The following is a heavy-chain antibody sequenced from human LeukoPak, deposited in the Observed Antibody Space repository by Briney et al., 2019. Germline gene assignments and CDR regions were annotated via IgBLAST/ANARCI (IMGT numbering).Heavy chain of an antibody. CDR2: LSYDGSNK. CDR1: GFTFSSYG. J-gene: IGHJ4*02. D-gene: IGHD3-22*01. Sequence: PGGSLRLSCAASGFTFSSYGMHWVRQAPGKGLEWVAVLSYDGSNKYYADSVKGRFTISRDNSKNTLYLQMNSLRAEDTAVYYCAKDGAYYYDSSGYYPPGSHWGQGTLVTVSS. V-gene: IGHV3-30*18. CDR3: AKDGAYYYDSSGYYPPGSH.